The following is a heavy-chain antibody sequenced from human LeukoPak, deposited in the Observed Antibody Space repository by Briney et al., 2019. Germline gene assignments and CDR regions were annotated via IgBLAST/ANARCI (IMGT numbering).Heavy chain of an antibody. J-gene: IGHJ4*02. CDR2: ISPNNGDT. V-gene: IGHV1-2*02. CDR1: GYSFTDSY. D-gene: IGHD3-10*01. CDR3: VRSPIGASAY. Sequence: ASVKVSCKPSGYSFTDSYIHWVRQAPGVGLQWMGWISPNNGDTKYAEDFQDRATMTRDTSISTAYMELTGLTPDDTAVYYCVRSPIGASAYWGRGTLVTVSS.